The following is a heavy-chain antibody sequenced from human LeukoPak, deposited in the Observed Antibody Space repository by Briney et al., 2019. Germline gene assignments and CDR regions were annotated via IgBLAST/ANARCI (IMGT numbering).Heavy chain of an antibody. Sequence: SETLSLTCTVSGGSISSYYWSWIRQPPGKGLEWIGDIYTSGRTNFNPSLKSRVTMSLETYKNQFSLKLTSVTAAETAVYYCARLRSTSSYVNWFDPWGQGTLVTVSS. D-gene: IGHD6-6*01. CDR3: ARLRSTSSYVNWFDP. J-gene: IGHJ5*02. V-gene: IGHV4-4*09. CDR1: GGSISSYY. CDR2: IYTSGRT.